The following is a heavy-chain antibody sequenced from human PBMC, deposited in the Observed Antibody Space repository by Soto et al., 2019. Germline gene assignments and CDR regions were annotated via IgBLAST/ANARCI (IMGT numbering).Heavy chain of an antibody. CDR2: IKSKTDGGTT. J-gene: IGHJ4*02. Sequence: PGGSLILSCAVSGLTFTNAWMGWVRQAPGKGLEWVGRIKSKTDGGTTDYAAPVKGRFAISRDDSKNTLYLQMNSLKTEDTAVYYCITDIGQYFYCGEGALVTVSS. V-gene: IGHV3-15*01. CDR3: ITDIGQYFY. D-gene: IGHD3-9*01. CDR1: GLTFTNAW.